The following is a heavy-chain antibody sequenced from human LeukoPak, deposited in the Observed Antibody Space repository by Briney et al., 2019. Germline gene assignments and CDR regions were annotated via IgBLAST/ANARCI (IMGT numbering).Heavy chain of an antibody. V-gene: IGHV3-30-3*01. J-gene: IGHJ4*02. CDR1: GFTFSYYT. CDR3: ARVLNYYDSSGYYFSY. D-gene: IGHD3-22*01. CDR2: ISYGGSND. Sequence: PGVSLRLSCAASGFTFSYYTMHWVRQAPGKGLEWVAVISYGGSNDYYAYSVKGRFTISRDNSKNTLYLLMNSLRVEDTAVYYCARVLNYYDSSGYYFSYWGQGTLVTVSS.